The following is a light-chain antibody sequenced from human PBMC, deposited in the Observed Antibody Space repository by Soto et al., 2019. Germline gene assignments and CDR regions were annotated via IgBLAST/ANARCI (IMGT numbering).Light chain of an antibody. CDR2: GNS. CDR3: CSYAGSSTFV. J-gene: IGLJ1*01. V-gene: IGLV1-40*01. CDR1: SSNIGAGYD. Sequence: QSVLTQPPSVSGAPGQRVTISCTGSSSNIGAGYDVHWYQQFPGTAPKLLIYGNSNRPSGVPDRFSGSKSGTSASLAITGLQAEDEADYYCCSYAGSSTFVFGTGTKLTVL.